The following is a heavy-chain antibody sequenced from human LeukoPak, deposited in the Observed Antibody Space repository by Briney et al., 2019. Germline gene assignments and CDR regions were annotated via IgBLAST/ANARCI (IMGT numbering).Heavy chain of an antibody. D-gene: IGHD2-15*01. V-gene: IGHV3-7*01. CDR2: INQDGSAK. J-gene: IGHJ3*02. Sequence: GGSLRLSCTASGFTFSNYWMTWVRQAPGTGLEWVANINQDGSAKYYVDSVKGRFTVSRDNGKNSLLLQMNSLRAEDTALYYCARGYSRAAFDIWGQGTVVAVSS. CDR3: ARGYSRAAFDI. CDR1: GFTFSNYW.